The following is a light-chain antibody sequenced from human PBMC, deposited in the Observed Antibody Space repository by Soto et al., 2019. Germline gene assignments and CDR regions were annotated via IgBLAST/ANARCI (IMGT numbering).Light chain of an antibody. Sequence: DIQMTQSPSTLSASVGDRVTITCRASQSISSWLAWYQQKPGKAPKLLIYDASSLDSGVPSRFSRSGSGTEFTLTISSLQPDDFATYYCQQYNSYSWTFGQGTKVEIK. J-gene: IGKJ1*01. V-gene: IGKV1-5*01. CDR3: QQYNSYSWT. CDR1: QSISSW. CDR2: DAS.